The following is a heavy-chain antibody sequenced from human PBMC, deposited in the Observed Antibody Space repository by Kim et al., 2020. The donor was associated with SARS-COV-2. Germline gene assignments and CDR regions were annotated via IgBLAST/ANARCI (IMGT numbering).Heavy chain of an antibody. Sequence: IHHADSVRGRFTISRENAKNSLYLQMRSLRAEDTAVYYCARGSDWYFDLWGRGTLVTVSS. V-gene: IGHV3-48*04. CDR3: ARGSDWYFDL. CDR2: I. J-gene: IGHJ2*01.